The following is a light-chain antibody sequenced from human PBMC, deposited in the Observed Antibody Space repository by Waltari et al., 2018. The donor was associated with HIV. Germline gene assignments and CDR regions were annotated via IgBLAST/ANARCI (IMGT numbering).Light chain of an antibody. Sequence: SYELTQPPSVSVSPGQTASITCSGEKLGEKYACWYQQKPGQSPVVVIYQDRKRPSGIPERNSGSNAGNTATLTINGTQAMDEADYYCQAWDSSTVIFGGGTRLTVL. J-gene: IGLJ2*01. CDR1: KLGEKY. V-gene: IGLV3-1*01. CDR3: QAWDSSTVI. CDR2: QDR.